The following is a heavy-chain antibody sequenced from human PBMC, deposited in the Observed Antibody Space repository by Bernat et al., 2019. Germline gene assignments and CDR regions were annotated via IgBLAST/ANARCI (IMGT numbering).Heavy chain of an antibody. Sequence: EVQLVESGGGLVKPGGSLRLSCAASGFTFSSYTMNWVRQAPGNGLEWVSSISSGSSYIYYADSVRGRFTISRDNAKNLLYLQVNSLRAKDTAVYYCARPSGSSGYWGQGTLVTVSS. CDR2: ISSGSSYI. V-gene: IGHV3-21*02. CDR3: ARPSGSSGY. J-gene: IGHJ4*02. D-gene: IGHD3-10*01. CDR1: GFTFSSYT.